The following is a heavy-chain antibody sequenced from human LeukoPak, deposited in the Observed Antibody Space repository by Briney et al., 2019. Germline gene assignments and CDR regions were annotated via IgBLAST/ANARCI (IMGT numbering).Heavy chain of an antibody. CDR3: AREYRGESFYGDSWFDP. CDR1: GYTFTGFY. CDR2: INPSDNVT. Sequence: GSSVKVSYKASGYTFTGFYLHWVRQAPGQAREGIGWINPSDNVTKDAQNLQGRVTMTWDTSISTAYMELSRLISDDTAVYFCAREYRGESFYGDSWFDPWGQGTLVTVSS. J-gene: IGHJ5*02. V-gene: IGHV1-2*02. D-gene: IGHD1-26*01.